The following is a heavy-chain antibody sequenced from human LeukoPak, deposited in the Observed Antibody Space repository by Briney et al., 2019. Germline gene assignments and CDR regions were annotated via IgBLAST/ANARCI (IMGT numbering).Heavy chain of an antibody. CDR3: AKDEVLWFGERAFDI. CDR1: GFTLSSYA. CDR2: ISTSGGTT. D-gene: IGHD3-10*01. Sequence: GGSLRLSCAASGFTLSSYATNWVRQAPGKGLDWVAVISTSGGTTYYADSVKGRFTISRDNSKNTLYLQMNSLSVEDTAVYYCAKDEVLWFGERAFDIWGHGTMVTVSS. J-gene: IGHJ3*02. V-gene: IGHV3-23*01.